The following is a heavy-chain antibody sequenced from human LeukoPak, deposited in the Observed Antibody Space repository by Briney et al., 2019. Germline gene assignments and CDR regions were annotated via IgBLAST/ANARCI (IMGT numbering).Heavy chain of an antibody. J-gene: IGHJ4*02. D-gene: IGHD3-22*01. Sequence: GGSLRLSCAASGFTFSIYSMNWVRQAPGKGLEWVSYISSSSSTIHYVDSVKGRFTISRDDAKNSLYLQMNSLRAEDTAVYYCARAVWDSSGHLFDYWGQGTLVTVSS. CDR2: ISSSSSTI. V-gene: IGHV3-48*01. CDR1: GFTFSIYS. CDR3: ARAVWDSSGHLFDY.